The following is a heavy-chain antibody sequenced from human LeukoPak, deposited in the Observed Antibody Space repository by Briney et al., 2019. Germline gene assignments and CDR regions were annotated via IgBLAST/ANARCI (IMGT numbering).Heavy chain of an antibody. CDR2: ISPTGEGT. V-gene: IGHV3-23*01. J-gene: IGHJ4*02. CDR1: GFAFSNTG. D-gene: IGHD5-24*01. Sequence: GGSLRLSCAASGFAFSNTGMTWVRQAPGRGLEWVSTISPTGEGTHYADSVKGRFTISRDNSKNTLYLQMNSLRAEDTAVYYCAKVIREVDMSYDYWGQGALVTVSS. CDR3: AKVIREVDMSYDY.